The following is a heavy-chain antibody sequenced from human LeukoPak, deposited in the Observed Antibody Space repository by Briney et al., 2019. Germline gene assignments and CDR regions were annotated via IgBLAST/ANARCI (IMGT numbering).Heavy chain of an antibody. J-gene: IGHJ6*03. D-gene: IGHD3-9*01. CDR3: ARLTATPAGSYHYHYIHV. Sequence: SETLSLTCTVSGDSISGYYYNWIRQPPGKGLEWIGFIHSSGITEYIPSLRGRVTLSVATSKNQLPLKLTSVTAADTAVYYCARLTATPAGSYHYHYIHVWGKGTTVTVSS. CDR2: IHSSGIT. V-gene: IGHV4-4*09. CDR1: GDSISGYY.